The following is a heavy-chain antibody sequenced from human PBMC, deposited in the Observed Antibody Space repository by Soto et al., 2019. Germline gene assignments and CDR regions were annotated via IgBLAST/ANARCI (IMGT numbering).Heavy chain of an antibody. J-gene: IGHJ4*02. CDR3: NTDLVDTPKVLDY. V-gene: IGHV3-15*01. Sequence: GGSLRLSCAASGFIFSNAWMSWVRQAPGKGLEWVGRIKSKSDGATIDYAAPVKGRFTISRDDSRNMLFVQMNSLKSEDTAVYYCNTDLVDTPKVLDYWGQGTLVTVSS. D-gene: IGHD5-18*01. CDR1: GFIFSNAW. CDR2: IKSKSDGATI.